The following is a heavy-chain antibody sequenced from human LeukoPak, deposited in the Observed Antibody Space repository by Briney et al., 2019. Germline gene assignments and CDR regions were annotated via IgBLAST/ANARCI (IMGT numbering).Heavy chain of an antibody. Sequence: ASVKVSCKASGGTFSSYAISWVRQAPGQGLEWMGGIIPIFGTANYAQKFQGRVTITTDESTSTAYMERSSLRSEDTAVYYCASKADVLLESLGAFDIWGQGTMVTVSS. J-gene: IGHJ3*02. V-gene: IGHV1-69*05. CDR1: GGTFSSYA. D-gene: IGHD3-10*01. CDR3: ASKADVLLESLGAFDI. CDR2: IIPIFGTA.